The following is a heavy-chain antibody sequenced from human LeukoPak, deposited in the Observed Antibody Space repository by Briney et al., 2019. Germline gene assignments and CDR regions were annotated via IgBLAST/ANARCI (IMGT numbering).Heavy chain of an antibody. CDR1: GGTFSSYA. CDR3: ARVQYCSSTSCYGRAFDI. Sequence: ASVKVSCKASGGTFSSYAISWVRQAPGQGLEWMGGIIPIFGTANYAQKFQGRVTITADESTRTAYMELSSLRSEDTAVYYCARVQYCSSTSCYGRAFDIWGQGTMVTVSS. CDR2: IIPIFGTA. J-gene: IGHJ3*02. V-gene: IGHV1-69*13. D-gene: IGHD2-2*01.